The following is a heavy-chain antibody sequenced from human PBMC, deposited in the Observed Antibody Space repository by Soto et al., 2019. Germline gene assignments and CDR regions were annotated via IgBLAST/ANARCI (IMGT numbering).Heavy chain of an antibody. CDR1: GYTFTSYA. J-gene: IGHJ4*02. Sequence: QVQLVQSGAEVKKPGASVKVSCKASGYTFTSYAISWVRQAPGQGLEWMGWISAYNGNTKYAQKVQGRVTMTTATSTSTAYMDLRSLTSDDTAVYYCARDVTSGTFDYWGQGTLVTVSS. CDR3: ARDVTSGTFDY. D-gene: IGHD3-10*01. V-gene: IGHV1-18*01. CDR2: ISAYNGNT.